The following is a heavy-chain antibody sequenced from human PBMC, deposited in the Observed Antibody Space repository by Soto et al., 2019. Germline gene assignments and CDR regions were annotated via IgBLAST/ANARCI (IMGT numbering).Heavy chain of an antibody. CDR1: GFTFSSYS. CDR2: IYSGGST. CDR3: ARLGSAHAVAGSD. Sequence: GGSLRLSCAASGFTFSSYSMNWVRQAPGKGLEWVSVIYSGGSTYYADSVKGRFTISRDKSKNTLYLQMNSLRAEDTAVYYCARLGSAHAVAGSDWGQGTLVTVSS. J-gene: IGHJ4*02. D-gene: IGHD6-19*01. V-gene: IGHV3-66*04.